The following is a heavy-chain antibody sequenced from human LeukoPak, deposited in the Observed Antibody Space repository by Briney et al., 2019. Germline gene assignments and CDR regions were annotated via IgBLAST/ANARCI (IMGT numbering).Heavy chain of an antibody. D-gene: IGHD3-10*01. V-gene: IGHV4-39*01. CDR1: GGSISSSSYY. CDR2: IYYSGST. CDR3: ARHEVKAAWFGHSVGWFDP. Sequence: SETLSLTCTVSGGSISSSSYYWGWIRQPPGKGLEWIGSIYYSGSTYYNPSLKSRVTISVDTPKNQFSLKLSSVTAADTAVYYCARHEVKAAWFGHSVGWFDPWGQGTLVTVSS. J-gene: IGHJ5*02.